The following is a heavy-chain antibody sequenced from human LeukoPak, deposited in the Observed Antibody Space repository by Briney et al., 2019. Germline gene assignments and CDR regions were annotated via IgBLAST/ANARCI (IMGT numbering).Heavy chain of an antibody. CDR2: ISAYNGNT. CDR1: GYTFTSYG. V-gene: IGHV1-18*01. J-gene: IGHJ4*02. CDR3: ARLAGDYYDSSGYYYRYYFDY. Sequence: ASVKVSCKASGYTFTSYGISWVRQAPGQGLEWMGWISAYNGNTNYAQKLQGRVTMTTDTSTSTAYMELRSLRSDDTAVYYCARLAGDYYDSSGYYYRYYFDYWGQGTLVTVSS. D-gene: IGHD3-22*01.